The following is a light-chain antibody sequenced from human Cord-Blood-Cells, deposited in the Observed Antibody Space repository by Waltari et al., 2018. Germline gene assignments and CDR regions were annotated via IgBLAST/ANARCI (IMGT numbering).Light chain of an antibody. J-gene: IGLJ3*02. CDR1: SSDVGGYNY. Sequence: QSALTQPRSVSGSPGQSVTISCPGTSSDVGGYNYVSWYQQHPGKAPKLMIYDVSKQPSGVPGRFSGSKSGNTASLTISGLQAEDEADYYCCSYAGSYTWVFGGGTKLTVL. V-gene: IGLV2-11*01. CDR2: DVS. CDR3: CSYAGSYTWV.